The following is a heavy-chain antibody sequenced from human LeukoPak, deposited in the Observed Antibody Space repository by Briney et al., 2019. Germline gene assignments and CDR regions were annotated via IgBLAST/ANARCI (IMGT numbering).Heavy chain of an antibody. CDR1: GGSFSGYY. J-gene: IGHJ4*02. D-gene: IGHD3-22*01. CDR3: ARVPDYYYDSSGSSY. V-gene: IGHV4-34*01. Sequence: SETLSLTCAVYGGSFSGYYWSWIRQPPGKGLEWIGEINHSGSTNYNPSLKSRVTISVDTSKNQFSLKLSSVTAADTAVYYCARVPDYYYDSSGSSYWGQGTLVTVSS. CDR2: INHSGST.